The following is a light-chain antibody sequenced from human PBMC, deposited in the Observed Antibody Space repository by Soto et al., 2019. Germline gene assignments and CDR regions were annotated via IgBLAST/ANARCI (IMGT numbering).Light chain of an antibody. CDR2: LGS. CDR3: MQALQPPPYT. Sequence: DIVMTQSPLSLPVTPGEPASISCRSSQSLLHSNGYNYLDWYLQKPGQSPQLLIYLGSNRASGVPDRFSGRGSGTDFTLKISRVEAEDVGVYYCMQALQPPPYTFGQGTKLEIK. J-gene: IGKJ2*01. CDR1: QSLLHSNGYNY. V-gene: IGKV2-28*01.